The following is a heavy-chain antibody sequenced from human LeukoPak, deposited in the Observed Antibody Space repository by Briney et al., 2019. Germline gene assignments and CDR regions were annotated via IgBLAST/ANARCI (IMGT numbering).Heavy chain of an antibody. CDR1: GFTIDSFY. CDR2: IDEAGKDR. J-gene: IGHJ4*01. D-gene: IGHD2-15*01. V-gene: IGHV3-7*01. CDR3: ARASPGVVFNYFDY. Sequence: PGGSLRLSCVASGFTIDSFYMSWVRQAPGKGLEWVANIDEAGKDRYYADSVKGRFTISRGNTKNSVFLDMTSLRVEDTATYFCARASPGVVFNYFDYWGQGALVPVSS.